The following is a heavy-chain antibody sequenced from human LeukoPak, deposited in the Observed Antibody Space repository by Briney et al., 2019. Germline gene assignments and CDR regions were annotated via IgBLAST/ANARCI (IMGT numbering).Heavy chain of an antibody. CDR3: ARDNSVEDTAWWFDP. J-gene: IGHJ5*02. CDR1: GYTFTGYY. V-gene: IGHV1-2*02. D-gene: IGHD4-23*01. CDR2: INPNSGGT. Sequence: ASVKVSCKASGYTFTGYYMHWVRQAPGQGLEWMGWINPNSGGTNYAQKFQGRVTMTRDTSISTAYMELSRLRSDDTAVYYCARDNSVEDTAWWFDPWGQGTLVTVSS.